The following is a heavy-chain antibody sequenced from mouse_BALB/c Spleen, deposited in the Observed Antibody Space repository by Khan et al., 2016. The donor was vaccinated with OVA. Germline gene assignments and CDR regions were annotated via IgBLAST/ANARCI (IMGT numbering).Heavy chain of an antibody. Sequence: VQLQQSGAELVKPGASVKLSCTASGFNIKDTYMHWVKQRPEQGLEWIGRIDPANGNTQYDPKFQGKATITADTSSNTAYLQLSSLTSEDTAVYYYALRGDIYNTDCGYAMDYWGQGTSVTVSS. CDR2: IDPANGNT. V-gene: IGHV14-3*02. D-gene: IGHD1-3*01. CDR3: ALRGDIYNTDCGYAMDY. CDR1: GFNIKDTY. J-gene: IGHJ4*01.